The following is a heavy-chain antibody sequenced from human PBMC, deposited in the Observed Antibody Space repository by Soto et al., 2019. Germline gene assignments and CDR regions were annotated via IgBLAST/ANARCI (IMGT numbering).Heavy chain of an antibody. CDR2: IWYDGSNK. CDR3: ARGGYCRSTSCYIRRGDFDY. D-gene: IGHD2-2*02. Sequence: QVQLLESGGGVVQPGRSLRLSCAASGFTFSSYGMHWVRQAPGKGLEWVAVIWYDGSNKYYADSVKGRFTISRDNSKNTLYLQMNSLRAEETAVYYCARGGYCRSTSCYIRRGDFDYRGQGSLVTVSS. J-gene: IGHJ4*02. V-gene: IGHV3-33*01. CDR1: GFTFSSYG.